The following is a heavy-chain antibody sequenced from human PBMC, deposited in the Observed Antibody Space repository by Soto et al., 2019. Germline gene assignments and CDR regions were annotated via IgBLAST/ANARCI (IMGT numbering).Heavy chain of an antibody. CDR2: IYYSGST. J-gene: IGHJ3*02. CDR3: ARDSTPNVPFDI. CDR1: GGSIGSYY. Sequence: SETLSLTCTVSGGSIGSYYCWCIRQPPGKGQEWIGYIYYSGSTNYNPSLKSRVTISVDTSKNQFSLKLSSVTAADTAVYYCARDSTPNVPFDIWSQGSTDTGS. V-gene: IGHV4-59*01.